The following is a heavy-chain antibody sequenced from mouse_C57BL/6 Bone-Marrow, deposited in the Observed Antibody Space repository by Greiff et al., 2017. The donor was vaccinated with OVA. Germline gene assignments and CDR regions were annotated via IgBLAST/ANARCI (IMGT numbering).Heavy chain of an antibody. V-gene: IGHV6-3*01. J-gene: IGHJ2*01. CDR3: TGMVTTGDFDY. Sequence: EVHLVESGGGLVQPGGSMKLSCVASGFTFSNYWMNWVRQSPEKGLEWVAQIRLKSDNYATHYAESVKGRFTISRDDSKSSVYLQMNNLRAEDTGIYYCTGMVTTGDFDYWGQGTTLTVSS. CDR2: IRLKSDNYAT. CDR1: GFTFSNYW. D-gene: IGHD2-2*01.